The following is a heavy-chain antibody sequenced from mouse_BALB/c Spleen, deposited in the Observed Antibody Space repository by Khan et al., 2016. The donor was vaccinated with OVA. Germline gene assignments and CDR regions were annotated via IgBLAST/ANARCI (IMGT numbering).Heavy chain of an antibody. J-gene: IGHJ3*01. CDR2: IWGYGST. CDR1: GFSLTGYG. CDR3: ARDRCYYDRGLAY. D-gene: IGHD1-1*01. Sequence: QVQLKESGPGLVAPSQSLSITCTVSGFSLTGYGVNWFRQPPGEGPEWLGMIWGYGSTDYNSALQSRLSISKDNSKNQVFLLMYSHLTADTARYYCARDRCYYDRGLAYWGQGTLVTVSA. V-gene: IGHV2-6-7*01.